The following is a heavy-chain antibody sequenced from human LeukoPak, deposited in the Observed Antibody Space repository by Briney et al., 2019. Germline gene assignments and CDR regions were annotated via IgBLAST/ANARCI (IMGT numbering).Heavy chain of an antibody. D-gene: IGHD3-16*01. CDR1: GFSFSSNS. V-gene: IGHV3-53*01. CDR3: ARLREF. J-gene: IGHJ4*02. Sequence: GGSLRLSCAASGFSFSSNSMNWVRQAPGNGLEWVSVVYSGGTTYYADSVKGRFTVSRDNSKNTLYLQMNSLRAEDTAVYYCARLREFGGQGILVTVSS. CDR2: VYSGGTT.